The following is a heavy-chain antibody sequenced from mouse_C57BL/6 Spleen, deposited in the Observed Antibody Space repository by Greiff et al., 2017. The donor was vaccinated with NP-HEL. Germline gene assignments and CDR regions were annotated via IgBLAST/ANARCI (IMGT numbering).Heavy chain of an antibody. V-gene: IGHV5-4*01. CDR1: GFTFSSYA. CDR3: ARDRTTVVGDWYFDV. CDR2: ISDGGSYT. Sequence: EVKVVESGGGLVKPGGSLKLSCAASGFTFSSYAMSWVRQTPEKRLEWVATISDGGSYTYYPDNVKGRFTISRDNAKNNLYLQMSHLKSEDTAMYYCARDRTTVVGDWYFDVWGTGTTVTVSS. D-gene: IGHD1-1*01. J-gene: IGHJ1*03.